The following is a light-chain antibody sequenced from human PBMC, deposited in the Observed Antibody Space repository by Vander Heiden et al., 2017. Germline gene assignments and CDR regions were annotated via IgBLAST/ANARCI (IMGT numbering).Light chain of an antibody. CDR1: QSINNS. Sequence: IIMTQSQATLSVSPGRGATLSCRASQSINNSLAWYQQRPGQPPRLLIWGASTRATGIPARFSGSGSGTEFSLTISSLQSEDFAVYYCQQYHKWPPVTFGGGTRVEIK. CDR2: GAS. J-gene: IGKJ4*01. V-gene: IGKV3-15*01. CDR3: QQYHKWPPVT.